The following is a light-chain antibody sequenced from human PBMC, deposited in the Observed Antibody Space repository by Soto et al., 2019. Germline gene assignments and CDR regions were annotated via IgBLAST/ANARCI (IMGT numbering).Light chain of an antibody. J-gene: IGKJ1*01. V-gene: IGKV3-20*01. Sequence: EIVMTQSPGTLSLSPGERAILSCRASQRVSSSYLAWYQQKPGQAPRLLIYNASSRATVLPDRFSGRWSGTVLTITIRRLEAEDFEVYYCQQYGNSRGTFGQGTKVDIK. CDR3: QQYGNSRGT. CDR1: QRVSSSY. CDR2: NAS.